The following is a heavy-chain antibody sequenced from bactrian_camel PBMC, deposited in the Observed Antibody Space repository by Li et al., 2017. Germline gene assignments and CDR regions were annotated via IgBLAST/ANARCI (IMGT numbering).Heavy chain of an antibody. V-gene: IGHV3S40*01. D-gene: IGHD4*01. CDR3: ATGRYHSDYDMGPFLVT. CDR2: IGASS. J-gene: IGHJ6*01. CDR1: GFSFRLVT. Sequence: QLVESGGGLVQPGGSLRLSCAASGFSFRLVTLSWVRQLPGKGVEWVATIGASSHYANSVKGRFTISRDNDKSALYLQLNNLKPEDTAMYYCATGRYHSDYDMGPFLVTGARGPRSPSP.